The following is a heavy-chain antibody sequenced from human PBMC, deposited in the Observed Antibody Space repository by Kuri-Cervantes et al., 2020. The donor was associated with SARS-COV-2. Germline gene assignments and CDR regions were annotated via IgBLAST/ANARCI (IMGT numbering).Heavy chain of an antibody. CDR3: ARVAGQGPIYYYYMDV. CDR1: GFTFSGYT. Sequence: GGSLRLSCVATGFTFSGYTMNWVRQAPGKAPQWVSSISGSGSYIYYADSVKGRFTISRDSAKNSLYLQMSSLRGEDTAVYYCARVAGQGPIYYYYMDVWGKGTTVTVSS. D-gene: IGHD2-21*01. J-gene: IGHJ6*03. CDR2: ISGSGSYI. V-gene: IGHV3-21*01.